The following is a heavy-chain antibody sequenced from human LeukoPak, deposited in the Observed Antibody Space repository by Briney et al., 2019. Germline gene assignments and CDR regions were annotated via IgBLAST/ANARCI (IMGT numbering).Heavy chain of an antibody. CDR3: ATYVWGSYRPFDY. V-gene: IGHV4-31*03. CDR2: IYYSGST. J-gene: IGHJ4*02. Sequence: SETLSLTCTVSGGSISSGGYYWSWIRQHPGKGLEWIGYIYYSGSTYYNPSLKSRVTISVDTSKNQFSLKLSSVTAAVTAVYYCATYVWGSYRPFDYWGQGTLVTVSS. CDR1: GGSISSGGYY. D-gene: IGHD3-16*02.